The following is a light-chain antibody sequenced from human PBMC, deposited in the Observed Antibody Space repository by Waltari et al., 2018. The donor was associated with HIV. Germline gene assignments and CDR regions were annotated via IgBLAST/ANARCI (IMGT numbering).Light chain of an antibody. CDR3: ISYTTSSTWV. V-gene: IGLV2-14*03. CDR2: DVS. J-gene: IGLJ3*02. Sequence: QSALTQPASVSGSPGQSITISCSGTSRDVGGYKFVPWYQQHPGKVPKLMIYDVSKRPSGVSDRFSGSKSGNTASLTISGLQADDEADYYCISYTTSSTWVFGGGTKLTVL. CDR1: SRDVGGYKF.